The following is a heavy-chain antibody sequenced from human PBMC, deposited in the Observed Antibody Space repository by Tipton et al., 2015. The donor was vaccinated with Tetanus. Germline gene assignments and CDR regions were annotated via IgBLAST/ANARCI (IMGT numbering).Heavy chain of an antibody. CDR1: GFAFSDYN. V-gene: IGHV3-48*02. CDR2: LSSSLLTI. D-gene: IGHD3-9*01. J-gene: IGHJ5*02. Sequence: GSLRLSCVASGFAFSDYNMNWVRQAPGKGLEWLSYLSSSLLTIYYADSVKGRFTISRDNTKNSLYLQMSSLRNEDTAVYYCVTGTLRYGAWGQGTLVTVSS. CDR3: VTGTLRYGA.